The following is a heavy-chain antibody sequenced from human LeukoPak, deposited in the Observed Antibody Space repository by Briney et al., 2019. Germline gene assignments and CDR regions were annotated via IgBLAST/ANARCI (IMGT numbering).Heavy chain of an antibody. D-gene: IGHD2-2*01. CDR1: GYTLTELS. CDR3: AALHCSSTSCYGWWFDP. V-gene: IGHV1-24*01. J-gene: IGHJ5*02. Sequence: ASVKVSCKVSGYTLTELSMHWVRQAPGKGLEWMGGFDPEDGETIYAQKFQGRVTMTEDTSTDTAYMELSSLRSEDTAVYYCAALHCSSTSCYGWWFDPWGQGTLVTVSS. CDR2: FDPEDGET.